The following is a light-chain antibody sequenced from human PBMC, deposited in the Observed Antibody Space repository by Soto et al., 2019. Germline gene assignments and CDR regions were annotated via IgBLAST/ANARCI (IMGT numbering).Light chain of an antibody. V-gene: IGLV2-8*01. CDR2: EVE. Sequence: QSVLTQPPSASESPGQSVTISCTGTSSDVGGYHYVSWYQHHPGRAPKLLIYEVEKRPSGFSYRFPGSKSGNTASLTISGLQAEDEADYYCISYTVSRSYVFGTGTKVTV. J-gene: IGLJ1*01. CDR1: SSDVGGYHY. CDR3: ISYTVSRSYV.